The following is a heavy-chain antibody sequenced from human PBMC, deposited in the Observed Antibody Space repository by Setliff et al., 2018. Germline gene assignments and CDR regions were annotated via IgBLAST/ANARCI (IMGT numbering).Heavy chain of an antibody. D-gene: IGHD3-3*01. Sequence: SETLSLTCTVSGGSISSHYWSWIRQPPGKGLEWIGHIFYIGSTNYNPSLKSRVTISVDRSKNQFSLKLSSVTAADTAVYYCARGISFHLEWLLWGQGTLVTVSS. CDR3: ARGISFHLEWLL. V-gene: IGHV4-59*11. CDR2: IFYIGST. CDR1: GGSISSHY. J-gene: IGHJ4*02.